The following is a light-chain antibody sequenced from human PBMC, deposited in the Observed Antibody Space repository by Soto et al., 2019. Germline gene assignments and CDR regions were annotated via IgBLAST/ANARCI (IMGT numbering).Light chain of an antibody. Sequence: DIQMTQSPSTLSASVGDRVTITCRASQSISSWLAWHQQKPGKAPKLLIYDASNLEIGVPSRFSGSGSGTEFTLTISSLQPDDFATYYCQQYYSYPLTFGGGTKVDIK. J-gene: IGKJ4*01. CDR3: QQYYSYPLT. CDR1: QSISSW. CDR2: DAS. V-gene: IGKV1-5*01.